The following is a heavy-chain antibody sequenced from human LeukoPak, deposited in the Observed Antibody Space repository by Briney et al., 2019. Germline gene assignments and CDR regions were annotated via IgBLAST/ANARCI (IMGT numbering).Heavy chain of an antibody. D-gene: IGHD6-19*01. Sequence: SETLSLTCAVSGGSISSSNWWSWVRQPPGKGLEWIGRIYTSGSTNYNPSLKSRVTMSVDTSKNQFSLKLSSVTAADTAMYYCARGGYSSGWYFWFDPWGQGTLVTVSS. J-gene: IGHJ5*02. V-gene: IGHV4-4*02. CDR1: GGSISSSNW. CDR3: ARGGYSSGWYFWFDP. CDR2: IYTSGST.